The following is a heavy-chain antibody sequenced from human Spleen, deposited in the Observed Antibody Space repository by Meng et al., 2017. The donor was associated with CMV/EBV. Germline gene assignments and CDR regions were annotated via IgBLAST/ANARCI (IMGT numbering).Heavy chain of an antibody. Sequence: SISSPNRYWTWVRQHPGKGLEWIGYIYYSGSTYYNPSLKSRVTISVDTSKNQFSLKLSSVTAADTAVYYCARGGFSSSTSKGRWFDPWGQGTLVTVSS. CDR3: ARGGFSSSTSKGRWFDP. D-gene: IGHD2-2*01. CDR1: SISSPNRY. V-gene: IGHV4-31*02. J-gene: IGHJ5*02. CDR2: IYYSGST.